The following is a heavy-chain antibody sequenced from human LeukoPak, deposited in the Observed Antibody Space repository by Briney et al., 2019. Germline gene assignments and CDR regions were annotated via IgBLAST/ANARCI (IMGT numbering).Heavy chain of an antibody. CDR1: GDSVSSGTYY. Sequence: SETLSLTCIVSGDSVSSGTYYWTWLRQPAGKGLEWIGRIHTSGNTNYSPSLKSRVTISRDTSKNQFSLRLTSVTAADTAVYYCVRDWNGDYFDYWGQGTLVTVSS. J-gene: IGHJ4*02. CDR3: VRDWNGDYFDY. D-gene: IGHD1-1*01. CDR2: IHTSGNT. V-gene: IGHV4-61*02.